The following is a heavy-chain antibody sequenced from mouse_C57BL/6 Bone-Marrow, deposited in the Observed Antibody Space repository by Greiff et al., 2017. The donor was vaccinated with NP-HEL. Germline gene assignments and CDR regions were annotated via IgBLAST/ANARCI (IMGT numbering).Heavy chain of an antibody. J-gene: IGHJ3*01. Sequence: VQLQQSGAELVRPGASVKLSCTASGFNIKDDYMHWVKQRPEQGLEWIGWIDPENGDTEYASKFQGKATITADTSSNTAYLQLSSLTSEDTAVDYCTSDGYYYFGFAYWGQGTLVTVSA. CDR1: GFNIKDDY. V-gene: IGHV14-4*01. CDR3: TSDGYYYFGFAY. CDR2: IDPENGDT. D-gene: IGHD2-3*01.